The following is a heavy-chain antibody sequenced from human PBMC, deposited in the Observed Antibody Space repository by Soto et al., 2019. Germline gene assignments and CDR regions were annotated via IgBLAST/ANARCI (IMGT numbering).Heavy chain of an antibody. CDR3: ARVWVTPDPPHWFDP. J-gene: IGHJ5*02. CDR2: ISAYNGNT. CDR1: GYTFTSYG. V-gene: IGHV1-18*01. D-gene: IGHD3-16*01. Sequence: ASVKVSCKASGYTFTSYGISWVRQAPGQGLEWMGWISAYNGNTNYAQKLQGRVTMTTDTSTSTAYMELRSLRSDDTAVYYCARVWVTPDPPHWFDPWGQATLVTVTS.